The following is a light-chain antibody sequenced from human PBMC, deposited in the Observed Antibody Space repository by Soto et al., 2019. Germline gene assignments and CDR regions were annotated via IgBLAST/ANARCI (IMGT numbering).Light chain of an antibody. V-gene: IGKV1-39*01. CDR1: RSISFF. CDR3: QQGYGTPFT. J-gene: IGKJ5*01. CDR2: SAS. Sequence: DIQMTQSPFSLSASVGDRVTITCRASRSISFFLNWYQQQPGGAPKLLIYSASTLQTGVPSRFTGSGSGTDFTLSISSLQPEDSATYYCQQGYGTPFTFGQGTRLEIK.